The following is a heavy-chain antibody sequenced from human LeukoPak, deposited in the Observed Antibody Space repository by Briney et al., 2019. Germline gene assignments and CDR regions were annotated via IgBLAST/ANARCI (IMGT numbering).Heavy chain of an antibody. Sequence: AETLSLACTVSGGSISSYCWSWIRQPAGKGLEWIVRIYTSGSTNYNPSRKTRVTMSVDTTKHQFSLMRSSVTAADTAVYYCAGDRSQLFGYYYYYMDVWGKGTTVTVSS. CDR3: AGDRSQLFGYYYYYMDV. V-gene: IGHV4-4*07. CDR2: IYTSGST. CDR1: GGSISSYC. D-gene: IGHD3-16*01. J-gene: IGHJ6*03.